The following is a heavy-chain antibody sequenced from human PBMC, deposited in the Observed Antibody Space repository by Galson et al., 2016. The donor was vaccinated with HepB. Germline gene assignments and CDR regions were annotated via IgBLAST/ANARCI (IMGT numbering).Heavy chain of an antibody. CDR3: ARDGPGWVMATITILVYYYGMDF. D-gene: IGHD5-24*01. CDR2: ISSSSSTI. J-gene: IGHJ6*02. V-gene: IGHV3-48*02. Sequence: SLRLSCAASGFTFSSYSMNWVRQAPGKGLEWVSYISSSSSTIYYADSVKGRFTISRDNAKNSLYLQMNSLRDEDTAVYYCARDGPGWVMATITILVYYYGMDFRGRGTSVTVPS. CDR1: GFTFSSYS.